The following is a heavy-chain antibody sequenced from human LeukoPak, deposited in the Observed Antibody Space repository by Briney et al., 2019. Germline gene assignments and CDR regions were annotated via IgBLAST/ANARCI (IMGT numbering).Heavy chain of an antibody. J-gene: IGHJ4*02. CDR2: ISSSSSYT. Sequence: PGGSLRLSCAASGFTFSDYYMSWIRQAPGKGLEGVSYISSSSSYTNYADSVKGRFTISRDNAKNSLYLQMNSLRAEDTAVYYCARVRGYGYYYFDYWGQGTLVTVSS. CDR3: ARVRGYGYYYFDY. D-gene: IGHD5-18*01. V-gene: IGHV3-11*06. CDR1: GFTFSDYY.